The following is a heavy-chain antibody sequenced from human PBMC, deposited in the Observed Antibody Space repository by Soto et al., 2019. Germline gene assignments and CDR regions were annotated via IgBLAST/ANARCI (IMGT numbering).Heavy chain of an antibody. CDR3: AAPGVRGVPLYYGMDV. J-gene: IGHJ6*02. D-gene: IGHD3-10*01. CDR1: GFTFTSSA. V-gene: IGHV1-58*01. CDR2: IVVGSGNT. Sequence: GASVKVSCKASGFTFTSSAVQWVRQARGQRLEWIGWIVVGSGNTNYAQKFQERVTITRDMSTSTAYMELSSLRSEDTAVYYCAAPGVRGVPLYYGMDVWGQGTTVTVSS.